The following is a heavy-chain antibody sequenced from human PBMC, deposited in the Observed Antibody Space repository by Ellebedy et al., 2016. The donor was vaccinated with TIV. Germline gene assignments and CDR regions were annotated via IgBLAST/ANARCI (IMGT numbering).Heavy chain of an antibody. CDR1: GFTFSNSG. V-gene: IGHV3-33*08. CDR3: ARDLWELHFDYYFDS. CDR2: IRYDGGNK. D-gene: IGHD1-26*01. Sequence: GESLKISCTASGFTFSNSGMHWVRQAPGKGLEWVAVIRYDGGNKYYADSVKGRFTISRDNSRNTLYLQMNSLRAEDTAIYYCARDLWELHFDYYFDSWGQGTLVTVSS. J-gene: IGHJ4*02.